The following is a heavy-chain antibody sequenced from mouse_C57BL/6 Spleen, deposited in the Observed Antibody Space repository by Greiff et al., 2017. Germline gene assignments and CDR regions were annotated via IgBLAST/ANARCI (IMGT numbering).Heavy chain of an antibody. J-gene: IGHJ2*01. D-gene: IGHD2-5*01. CDR3: ARRDSNYYFGY. V-gene: IGHV1-54*01. Sequence: VQLQQSGAELVRPGTSVKVSCKASGYAFTNYLIEWVKQRPGQGLEWIGVINPGSGGTNYNEKFKGKATLTADKSSSTAYMQLSSLTSEDSAVYFCARRDSNYYFGYWGQGTTLTVSS. CDR1: GYAFTNYL. CDR2: INPGSGGT.